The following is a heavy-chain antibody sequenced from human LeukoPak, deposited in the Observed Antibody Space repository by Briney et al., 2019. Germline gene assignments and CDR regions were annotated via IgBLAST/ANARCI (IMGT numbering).Heavy chain of an antibody. CDR1: GFTFSSYA. D-gene: IGHD3-3*01. V-gene: IGHV3-64D*06. CDR3: VKSESSYYDFWSGYYIHPDYYYGMDV. CDR2: ISSNGGST. J-gene: IGHJ6*02. Sequence: PGGSLRLSCSASGFTFSSYAMHWVRQAPGKGLEYVSAISSNGGSTYYADSVKGRFTISRDNSKNTLYLQMSSLRAEDTAVYYCVKSESSYYDFWSGYYIHPDYYYGMDVWGQGTTVTVSS.